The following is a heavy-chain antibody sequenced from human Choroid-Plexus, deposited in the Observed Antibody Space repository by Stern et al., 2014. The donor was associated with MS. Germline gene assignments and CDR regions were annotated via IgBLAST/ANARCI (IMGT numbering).Heavy chain of an antibody. D-gene: IGHD3-3*01. Sequence: QMQLVQSGAEVKKPGASVKVSCKTSGYIFTGYYIHWVRQAPGKGLEWMAWINPNTGGKKYAQKVQGRVTMSRYTSIRTAYVELSSMTSDDTAVYYCARDQRGITIFGVVTDYYYLGMDVWGQGTTVTVSS. CDR2: INPNTGGK. CDR3: ARDQRGITIFGVVTDYYYLGMDV. CDR1: GYIFTGYY. J-gene: IGHJ6*02. V-gene: IGHV1-2*02.